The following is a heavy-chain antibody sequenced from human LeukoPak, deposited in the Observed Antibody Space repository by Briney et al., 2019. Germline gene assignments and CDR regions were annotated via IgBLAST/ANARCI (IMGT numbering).Heavy chain of an antibody. CDR2: IYYSGST. J-gene: IGHJ6*04. CDR1: GGSISSYY. V-gene: IGHV4-59*12. Sequence: SETLSLTCTVSGGSISSYYWSWIRQPPGKGLEWIGYIYYSGSTNYNPSLKSRVTISVDTSKNQFSLKLSSVTAADTAVYYCAREEAGEIAAPLDVWGKGTTVTVSS. D-gene: IGHD6-13*01. CDR3: AREEAGEIAAPLDV.